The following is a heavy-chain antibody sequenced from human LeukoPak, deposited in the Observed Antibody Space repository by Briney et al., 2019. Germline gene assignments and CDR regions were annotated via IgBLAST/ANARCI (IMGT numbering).Heavy chain of an antibody. V-gene: IGHV1-2*02. CDR1: GYTFTGYY. CDR2: INPNSGGT. D-gene: IGHD5-18*01. Sequence: ASVKVSCKASGYTFTGYYMHWVRQAPGQGLEWMGWINPNSGGTNYAQKFQGRVTMTRDTSISTAYMELSRLTSDDTAVYYCATTSGYRGVVAYYYYGMDGWRQGTTVTVSS. J-gene: IGHJ6*02. CDR3: ATTSGYRGVVAYYYYGMDG.